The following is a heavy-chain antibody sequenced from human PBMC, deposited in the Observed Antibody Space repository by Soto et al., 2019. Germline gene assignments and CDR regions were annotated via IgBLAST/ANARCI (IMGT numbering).Heavy chain of an antibody. J-gene: IGHJ6*04. V-gene: IGHV2-5*02. CDR1: GFSLYSGGVG. D-gene: IGHD1-1*01. CDR3: AHYTTNTYFDV. CDR2: LYWDETR. Sequence: QITLKESSPTLVKPTQTLTLTCSFSGFSLYSGGVGVGWIRQPPGKALEWLALLYWDETRRYNPSLRNTLTIAKDTSENLVVLTMTDMGTVDTGTYFCAHYTTNTYFDVGGKGTTVTVSS.